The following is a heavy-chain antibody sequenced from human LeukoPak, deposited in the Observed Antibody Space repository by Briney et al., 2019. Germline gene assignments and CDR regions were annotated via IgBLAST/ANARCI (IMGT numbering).Heavy chain of an antibody. CDR1: GYSIGSGYY. D-gene: IGHD1-26*01. Sequence: PSETLSLTCAVSGYSIGSGYYWGWIRQPPGKGPEWIGTIYDSTTYYNPSLRSRVTVSIDTSKNQFSLKLSSVTAADTAVYYCARAPVGATPPLDYWGQGTLVTVSS. CDR3: ARAPVGATPPLDY. J-gene: IGHJ4*02. CDR2: IYDSTT. V-gene: IGHV4-38-2*01.